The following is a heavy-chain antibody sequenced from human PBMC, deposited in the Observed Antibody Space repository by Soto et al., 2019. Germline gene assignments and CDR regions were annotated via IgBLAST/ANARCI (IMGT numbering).Heavy chain of an antibody. V-gene: IGHV3-64*01. D-gene: IGHD2-2*01. CDR1: GFTFSSYA. CDR3: ARDGVIVVVPAAIPFDAFDI. Sequence: GGSLRLSCAASGFTFSSYAMHWVRQAPGKGLEYVSAISSNGGSTYYANSVKGRFTISRDNSKNTLYLQMGSLRAEDMAVYYCARDGVIVVVPAAIPFDAFDIWGRGTMVTVSS. CDR2: ISSNGGST. J-gene: IGHJ3*02.